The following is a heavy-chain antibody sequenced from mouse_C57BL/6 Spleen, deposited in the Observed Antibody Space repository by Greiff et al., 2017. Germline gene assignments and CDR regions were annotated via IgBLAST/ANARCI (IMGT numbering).Heavy chain of an antibody. D-gene: IGHD1-1*01. V-gene: IGHV1-42*01. Sequence: EVKLQESGPELVKPGASVKISCKASGYSFTGYYMNWVKQSPEKSLEWIGEINPSTGGTTYNQKFKAKATLTVDKSSSTAYMQLKSLTSEDSAVYYCARSYYYGSSPYYYAMDYWGQGTSVTVSS. CDR3: ARSYYYGSSPYYYAMDY. CDR2: INPSTGGT. J-gene: IGHJ4*01. CDR1: GYSFTGYY.